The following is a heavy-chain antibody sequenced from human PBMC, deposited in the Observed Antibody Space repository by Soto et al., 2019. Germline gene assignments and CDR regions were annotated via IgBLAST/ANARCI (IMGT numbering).Heavy chain of an antibody. J-gene: IGHJ5*02. D-gene: IGHD1-7*01. CDR1: GGSISSGDYY. Sequence: QVQLQESGPGLVKPSQTLSLTCTVSGGSISSGDYYWSWIRQPPGKGLEWIGYISYSGSTYYNPSLRRRVTISVDTSKNQFSLQLSCVTAADTAVYYCASDGGLDLRTVGWFGPWGQGTLVTVSS. CDR2: ISYSGST. CDR3: ASDGGLDLRTVGWFGP. V-gene: IGHV4-30-4*01.